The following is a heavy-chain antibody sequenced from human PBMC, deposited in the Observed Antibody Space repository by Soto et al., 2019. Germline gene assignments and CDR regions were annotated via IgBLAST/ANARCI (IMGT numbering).Heavy chain of an antibody. V-gene: IGHV4-59*08. J-gene: IGHJ4*02. D-gene: IGHD1-1*01. CDR2: IYYSGST. Sequence: PSETLSLTCTVSYGSISSFYWSLIRQPPGKGLEWIGYIYYSGSTNYNPSLESRVTISVDTSKNQFSLKLSSVTAADTAVYYCARTRNDGYLEYWGQGMLVTVSS. CDR1: YGSISSFY. CDR3: ARTRNDGYLEY.